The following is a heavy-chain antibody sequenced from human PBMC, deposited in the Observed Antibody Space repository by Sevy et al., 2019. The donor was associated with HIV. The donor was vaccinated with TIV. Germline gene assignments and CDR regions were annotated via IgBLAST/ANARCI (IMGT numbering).Heavy chain of an antibody. CDR3: ARAPPVRSGDDSLNWFDP. CDR1: GGSISAYY. J-gene: IGHJ5*02. V-gene: IGHV4-59*01. CDR2: IYYTGST. Sequence: SETLSLTCTVSGGSISAYYWSWIWQPPGKPLEYIGYIYYTGSTNYNPSLKSRVTISVDTSKNQFSLKLNSVTAADTAGYFCARAPPVRSGDDSLNWFDPWGQGTLVTVSS. D-gene: IGHD5-12*01.